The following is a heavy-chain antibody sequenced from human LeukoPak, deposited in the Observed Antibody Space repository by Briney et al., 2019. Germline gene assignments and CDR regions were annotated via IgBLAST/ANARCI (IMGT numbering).Heavy chain of an antibody. Sequence: GESLKISRKGVGYSFTSYWIGLVRQMPGKGMEWMGVIYPGDSRTRYNPSFQGQVTVSVDKSISTAYLQWVSLKASDTAMYYCACREFTSTWSYPWGQGTLVTVSS. D-gene: IGHD3-10*01. CDR3: ACREFTSTWSYP. V-gene: IGHV5-51*01. CDR1: GYSFTSYW. J-gene: IGHJ5*02. CDR2: IYPGDSRT.